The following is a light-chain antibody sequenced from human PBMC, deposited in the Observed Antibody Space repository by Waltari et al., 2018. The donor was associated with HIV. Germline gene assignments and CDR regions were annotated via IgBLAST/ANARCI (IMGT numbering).Light chain of an antibody. CDR2: ASY. J-gene: IGLJ2*01. Sequence: QSVLTQPPSVSGAPGQRVTISCTGSSSTSGAGYDIHWYQQLPGTAPKLLIYASYNRPSGVPDRFSGSKSGTSASLAITGLQAEDEADYYCQTYDSSLSGPVFGGGTKLTVL. V-gene: IGLV1-40*01. CDR1: SSTSGAGYD. CDR3: QTYDSSLSGPV.